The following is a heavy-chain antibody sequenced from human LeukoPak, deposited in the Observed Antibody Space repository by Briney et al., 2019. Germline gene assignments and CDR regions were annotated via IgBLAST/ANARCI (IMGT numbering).Heavy chain of an antibody. V-gene: IGHV4-39*07. CDR1: GGSISSSSYY. J-gene: IGHJ4*02. D-gene: IGHD1-26*01. CDR2: IYYSGST. CDR3: ARGGGVVGATTWNY. Sequence: KPSETLSLTCTVSGGSISSSSYYWGWIRQPPGKGLEWIGSIYYSGSTYYNPSLKSRVTISVDTSKNQFSLKLSSVTAADTAVYYCARGGGVVGATTWNYWGQGTLVTVSS.